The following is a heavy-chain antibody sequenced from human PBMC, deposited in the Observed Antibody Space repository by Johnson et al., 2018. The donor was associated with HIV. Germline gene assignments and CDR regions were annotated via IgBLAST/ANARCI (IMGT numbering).Heavy chain of an antibody. Sequence: QVQLVESGGGVVQPGRSLRLSCAASGFTFSSYGMHWVRQAPGKGLEWVAVISYDGATTDYAVPVKGRFTISRDDSKNTLYLQMNSLKTEDTALYYCTRSLAATGRDALDIWGQGTMVTVSS. CDR2: ISYDGATT. D-gene: IGHD6-13*01. CDR3: TRSLAATGRDALDI. CDR1: GFTFSSYG. J-gene: IGHJ3*02. V-gene: IGHV3-30*19.